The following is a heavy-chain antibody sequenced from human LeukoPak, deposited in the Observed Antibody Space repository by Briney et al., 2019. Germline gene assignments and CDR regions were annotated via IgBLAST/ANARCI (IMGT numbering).Heavy chain of an antibody. CDR1: GFTFSSYW. J-gene: IGHJ4*02. Sequence: GGSLRLSCAASGFTFSSYWMSWVRQAPGKGLEWVANIKQDGSERYYVDSVRGRFTSSRDNAKNSLYLHMYSLRADDTAIYYCAGAKSLLADYDYWGQGTVVTVSS. CDR3: AGAKSLLADYDY. CDR2: IKQDGSER. V-gene: IGHV3-7*03. D-gene: IGHD2/OR15-2a*01.